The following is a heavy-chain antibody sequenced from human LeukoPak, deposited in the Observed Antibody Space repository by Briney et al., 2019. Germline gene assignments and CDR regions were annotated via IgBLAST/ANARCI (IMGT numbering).Heavy chain of an antibody. D-gene: IGHD6-13*01. Sequence: GGSLRLSCAASGFTFSSYSMNWVRQAPGKGLEWVSYISSSSSTIYYADSVKGRFTISRDNAKNSLYLQMNSLRAEDTAVYYCAREIPNSHSSPFDYWGQGTLVTVSS. V-gene: IGHV3-48*01. CDR2: ISSSSSTI. J-gene: IGHJ4*02. CDR3: AREIPNSHSSPFDY. CDR1: GFTFSSYS.